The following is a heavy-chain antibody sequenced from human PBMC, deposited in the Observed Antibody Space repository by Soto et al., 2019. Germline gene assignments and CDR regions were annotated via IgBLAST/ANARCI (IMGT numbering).Heavy chain of an antibody. CDR3: ARGFRGVYFDF. CDR1: GASITYYY. CDR2: IYYSATT. J-gene: IGHJ4*02. V-gene: IGHV4-30-4*01. D-gene: IGHD3-10*01. Sequence: SETLSLTCAVSGASITYYYWSWIRQPPGKGLEWIGYIYYSATTYYNPSLKSRLTISIDTSKNQFSLKLSSVTAADTAMYFCARGFRGVYFDFWGQGTLVTVSS.